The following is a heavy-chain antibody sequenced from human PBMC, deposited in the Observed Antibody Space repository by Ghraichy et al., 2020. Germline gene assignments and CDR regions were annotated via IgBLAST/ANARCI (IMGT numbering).Heavy chain of an antibody. CDR2: ISSSSTNK. CDR1: GFTFSDYG. J-gene: IGHJ6*02. V-gene: IGHV3-48*02. D-gene: IGHD4-23*01. CDR3: ARASTVVRFYYYAALDV. Sequence: GGSLRLSCAASGFTFSDYGLDWVRQAPGKGLEWVSHISSSSTNKFYTDSVKGRFTISRDNAKNSLYLQMNSLRDEDTAVYYCARASTVVRFYYYAALDVWGQGATVTVSS.